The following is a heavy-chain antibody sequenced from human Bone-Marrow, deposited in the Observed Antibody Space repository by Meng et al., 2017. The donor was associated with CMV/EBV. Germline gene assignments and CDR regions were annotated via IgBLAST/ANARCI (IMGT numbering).Heavy chain of an antibody. V-gene: IGHV1-18*01. CDR2: ISAYNGNT. Sequence: ASVKVSCKASGYTFTSYGISWVRQAPGQGLEWMGWISAYNGNTNYAQKLQGRVTMTTDTSTSTAYMELRSLRPDDTAVYYCAREEMKAAAEEFAGYYGMDVWGQGTTVTVSS. CDR1: GYTFTSYG. D-gene: IGHD6-13*01. J-gene: IGHJ6*02. CDR3: AREEMKAAAEEFAGYYGMDV.